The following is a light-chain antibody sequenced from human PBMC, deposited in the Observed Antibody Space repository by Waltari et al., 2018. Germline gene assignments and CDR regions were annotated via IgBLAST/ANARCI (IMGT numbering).Light chain of an antibody. CDR1: QSISSSP. V-gene: IGKV3-20*01. CDR3: QSVSSPPKLT. J-gene: IGKJ4*01. CDR2: GTS. Sequence: EVVLTQSPGTLSLSPGERATLSCRASQSISSSPLAWYQQKPGQAPRLLIFGTSTRATGIPDRFSGSGSETDVTLTISRLEPEDVGMYYCQSVSSPPKLTFGGGTKVEIK.